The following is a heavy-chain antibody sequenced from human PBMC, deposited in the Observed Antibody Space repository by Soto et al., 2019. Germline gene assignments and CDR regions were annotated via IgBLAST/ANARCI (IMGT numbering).Heavy chain of an antibody. V-gene: IGHV3-30*18. CDR1: GFTFSSYG. J-gene: IGHJ4*02. D-gene: IGHD5-18*01. CDR3: AKDSGGVDTAMVIYFDY. CDR2: ISYDGSNK. Sequence: PGGSLRLSCAASGFTFSSYGMHWVRQAPGKGLEWVAVISYDGSNKYYADSVKGRFTISRDNSKNTLYLQMNSLRAEDTAVYYCAKDSGGVDTAMVIYFDYWGQGTLVTVSS.